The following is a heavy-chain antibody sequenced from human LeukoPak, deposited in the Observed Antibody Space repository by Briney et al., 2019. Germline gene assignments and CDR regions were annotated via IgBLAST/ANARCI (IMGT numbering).Heavy chain of an antibody. CDR2: LNYSGST. CDR1: GGSFSNSY. D-gene: IGHD6-25*01. Sequence: PSETLSLTCSVSGGSFSNSYWNWIRQPPGKGLEWIGYLNYSGSTNHNPSLKSRVTISVDTSEIEFSLKLSSVTAADTAVYFRARDPLSANDFDIWGQGTMVTVSS. J-gene: IGHJ3*02. V-gene: IGHV4-59*01. CDR3: ARDPLSANDFDI.